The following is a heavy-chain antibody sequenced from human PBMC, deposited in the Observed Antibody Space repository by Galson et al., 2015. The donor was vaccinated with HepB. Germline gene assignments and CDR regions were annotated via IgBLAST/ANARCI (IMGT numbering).Heavy chain of an antibody. D-gene: IGHD2-21*02. Sequence: SLRLSCAASGFTFNDYAMHWVRHGPGKGLEWVSGISLNSGNMGYADSVKGRFTISRDNAKNFLYLQMNSLRVEDTAFYYCKKSRGGGCGRDCYSVAFDIWGHGAMVTVSS. CDR3: KKSRGGGCGRDCYSVAFDI. V-gene: IGHV3-9*01. CDR1: GFTFNDYA. CDR2: ISLNSGNM. J-gene: IGHJ3*02.